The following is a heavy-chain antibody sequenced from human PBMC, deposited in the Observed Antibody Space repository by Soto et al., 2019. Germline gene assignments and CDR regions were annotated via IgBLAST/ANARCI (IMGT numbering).Heavy chain of an antibody. CDR1: GGSVSSGSYY. J-gene: IGHJ6*02. CDR2: IYYSGST. Sequence: PSETLSLTCTVSGGSVSSGSYYWSWIRQPPGKGLEWIGYIYYSGSTNYNPSLKSRVTISVDTSKNQFSLKLSSVTAADTAVYYCARGGHLVPAAYIPYYYGMDVWGQGTTVTVSS. V-gene: IGHV4-61*01. CDR3: ARGGHLVPAAYIPYYYGMDV. D-gene: IGHD2-2*01.